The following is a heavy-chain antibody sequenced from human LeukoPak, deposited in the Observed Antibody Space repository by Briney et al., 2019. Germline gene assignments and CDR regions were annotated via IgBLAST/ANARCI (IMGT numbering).Heavy chain of an antibody. V-gene: IGHV4-59*11. CDR1: GASINSHY. J-gene: IGHJ4*02. Sequence: SETLSLTCSVSGASINSHYWRWLRQPPGKRLEWIGYVFNGGSTNYNPSLRSRVTISLDTSRDQFFLRMSSVTAADTAIYYCATRPAGTTWYGVFDYWSQGTLVTVSS. CDR2: VFNGGST. CDR3: ATRPAGTTWYGVFDY. D-gene: IGHD6-13*01.